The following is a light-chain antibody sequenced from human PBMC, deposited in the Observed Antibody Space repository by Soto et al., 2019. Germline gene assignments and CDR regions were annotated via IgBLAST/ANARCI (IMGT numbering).Light chain of an antibody. CDR3: SSHVGTSAPHVV. V-gene: IGLV2-14*03. Sequence: QSALTQPASVSGSPGQSITIPCTGTSSDVGGNNYVSWYQQYPGKAPKLIIYHVSDRPSGVSNRFSGSKSGSTASLTISGLQAEYEADYYCSSHVGTSAPHVVFGGGTKLTVL. CDR2: HVS. CDR1: SSDVGGNNY. J-gene: IGLJ2*01.